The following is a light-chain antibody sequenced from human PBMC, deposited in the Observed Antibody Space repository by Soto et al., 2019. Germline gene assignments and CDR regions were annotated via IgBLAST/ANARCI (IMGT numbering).Light chain of an antibody. Sequence: DIVMTQSPDSLAVSLGERATINCKSSQIVLHSSNNKNYLTWYQQKQGQPPKLLIYWASTRESGVPDPFSGSGSGTDFTLTISSLQAEDVAVYYCQQSQTPARTFGQGTKVEIK. CDR1: QIVLHSSNNKNY. J-gene: IGKJ1*01. CDR3: QQSQTPART. CDR2: WAS. V-gene: IGKV4-1*01.